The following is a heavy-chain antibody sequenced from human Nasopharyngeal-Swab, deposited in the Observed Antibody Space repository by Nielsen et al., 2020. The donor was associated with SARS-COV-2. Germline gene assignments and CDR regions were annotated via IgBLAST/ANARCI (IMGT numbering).Heavy chain of an antibody. D-gene: IGHD3-3*01. J-gene: IGHJ4*02. CDR1: GASVSSHSAG. CDR2: TFYRSKWYN. Sequence: SETLSLTCAISGASVSSHSAGWNWIRQSPSRGLEWLGCTFYRSKWYNDYAESVKSRIAVNPDTSKNQFSLQLNSVTPEDTAVYYCARGRDFSFDSWGQGTLVTASS. CDR3: ARGRDFSFDS. V-gene: IGHV6-1*01.